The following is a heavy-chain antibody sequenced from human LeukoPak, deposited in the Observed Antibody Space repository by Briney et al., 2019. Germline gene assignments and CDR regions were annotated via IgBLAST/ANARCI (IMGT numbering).Heavy chain of an antibody. V-gene: IGHV4-34*01. Sequence: SETLSLTCAVYGGSFSGYYWSWIRQPPGKGLEWVGEINHSGSTNYNPSLKSRVTISVDTSKNQFSLKLSSVTAADTAVYYCARGNRITIFGVVLREYYFDYWGQGTLVTVSS. D-gene: IGHD3-3*01. CDR3: ARGNRITIFGVVLREYYFDY. CDR1: GGSFSGYY. CDR2: INHSGST. J-gene: IGHJ4*02.